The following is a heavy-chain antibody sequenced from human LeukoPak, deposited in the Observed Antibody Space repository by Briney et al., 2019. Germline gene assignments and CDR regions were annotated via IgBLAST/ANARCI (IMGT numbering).Heavy chain of an antibody. CDR2: ISYDGSNK. Sequence: GGSLRLSCAASGFTFSSYGMHWVRQAPGKGLEWVAVISYDGSNKYYADSVKGRFTISRDNSKNTLYLQMNSLRSDDTAVYYCARNARGVNELWGQGTLVTVSS. CDR3: ARNARGVNEL. CDR1: GFTFSSYG. D-gene: IGHD3-10*02. V-gene: IGHV3-30*03. J-gene: IGHJ4*02.